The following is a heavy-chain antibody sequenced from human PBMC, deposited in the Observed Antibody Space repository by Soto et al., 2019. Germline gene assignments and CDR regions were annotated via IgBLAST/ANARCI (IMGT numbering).Heavy chain of an antibody. J-gene: IGHJ4*02. CDR1: GDSIGTGGYY. CDR2: IHYSGNT. Sequence: QVQLQESGPGLVKPSQTLSLTCTVSGDSIGTGGYYWDWIRQHPGKGPEWIGYIHYSGNTYYNPSLKRRLTISLDTSKNLFSLRLSSVAAADTAVYYCATNHDDISGRTPLLFDSGGQGTLVTVSS. V-gene: IGHV4-31*03. CDR3: ATNHDDISGRTPLLFDS. D-gene: IGHD3-22*01.